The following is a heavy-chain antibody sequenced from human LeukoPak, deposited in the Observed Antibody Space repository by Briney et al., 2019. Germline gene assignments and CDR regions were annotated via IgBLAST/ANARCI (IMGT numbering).Heavy chain of an antibody. D-gene: IGHD6-6*01. V-gene: IGHV3-21*01. CDR3: ARVGSSSSGDAY. CDR2: ISSSSSYI. CDR1: GFTFSSYS. J-gene: IGHJ4*02. Sequence: GGSLRLSCAASGFTFSSYSMNWVRQAPGKGLEWVSSISSSSSYIYYADSVKGRFTISRDNAKNSLYLQMNSLRAEDTAVYYCARVGSSSSGDAYWGQGTLVTVSS.